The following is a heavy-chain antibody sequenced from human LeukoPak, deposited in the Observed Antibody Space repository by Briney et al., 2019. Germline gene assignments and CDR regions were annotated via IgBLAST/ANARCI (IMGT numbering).Heavy chain of an antibody. CDR2: ISAYNGNT. Sequence: SVKVSCKASGFTFTSSAVQWVRQARGQRLEWMGWISAYNGNTNYAQKFQGRVTMTEDTSTDTAYMELSSLRSEDTAVYYCATIVVVPAAAINWFDPWGQGTLVTVSS. CDR3: ATIVVVPAAAINWFDP. D-gene: IGHD2-2*01. J-gene: IGHJ5*02. CDR1: GFTFTSSA. V-gene: IGHV1-58*01.